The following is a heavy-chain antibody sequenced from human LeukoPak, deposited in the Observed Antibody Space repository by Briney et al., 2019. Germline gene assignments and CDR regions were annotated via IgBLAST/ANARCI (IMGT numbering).Heavy chain of an antibody. D-gene: IGHD3-22*01. CDR1: GGSFSGYY. J-gene: IGHJ3*02. CDR2: INHSGST. CDR3: ARGLGDDSSGYYSPSDAFDI. Sequence: SETLSLTCAVYGGSFSGYYWSWIRQPPGKGLEWIGEINHSGSTNYNPSLKSRVTISVDTSKNQFSLKLSSVTAADTAVYYCARGLGDDSSGYYSPSDAFDIWGQGTMVTVSS. V-gene: IGHV4-34*01.